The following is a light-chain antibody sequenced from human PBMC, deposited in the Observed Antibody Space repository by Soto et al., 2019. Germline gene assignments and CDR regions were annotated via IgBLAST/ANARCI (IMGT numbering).Light chain of an antibody. CDR2: GAS. CDR1: QSVSSSY. V-gene: IGKV3-20*01. Sequence: EIVFTHSPATLSLSPVERATLSCRASQSVSSSYLAWYQQKPGQAPRLLIYGASSRATGIPDRFSGSGSGTDFTLTISRLEPEDFAVYYCQQYGSSLWTFGQGTKVE. J-gene: IGKJ1*01. CDR3: QQYGSSLWT.